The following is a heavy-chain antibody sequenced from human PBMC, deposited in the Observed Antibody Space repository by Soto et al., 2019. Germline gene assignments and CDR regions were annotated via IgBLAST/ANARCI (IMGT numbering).Heavy chain of an antibody. Sequence: SETLSLTCAVSGGSISSGGYSWSWIRQPPGKGLEWIGYIYHSGSTYYNPSLKSRVTISVDRSKNQFSLKLSSVTAADTAVYYCARVTYYYGSGSYIYYFDYWGQGTLVTVSS. CDR2: IYHSGST. CDR3: ARVTYYYGSGSYIYYFDY. CDR1: GGSISSGGYS. J-gene: IGHJ4*02. V-gene: IGHV4-30-2*01. D-gene: IGHD3-10*01.